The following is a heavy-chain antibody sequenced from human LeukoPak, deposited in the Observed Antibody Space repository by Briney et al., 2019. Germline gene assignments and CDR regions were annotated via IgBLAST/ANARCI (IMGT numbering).Heavy chain of an antibody. Sequence: GGSLRLSCAASGFTFSSYWMSWVRQAPGKGLEWVANIKQDGSEKYYVDSVKGRFTISRDNAKNSLYLQMNSLRAEDTAVYYCSRSCCAYYYYYYMDVWGKGTTVTVSS. J-gene: IGHJ6*03. CDR1: GFTFSSYW. CDR3: SRSCCAYYYYYYMDV. CDR2: IKQDGSEK. D-gene: IGHD2-15*01. V-gene: IGHV3-7*01.